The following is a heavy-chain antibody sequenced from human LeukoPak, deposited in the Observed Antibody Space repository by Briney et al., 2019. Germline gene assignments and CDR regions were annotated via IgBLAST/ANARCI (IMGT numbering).Heavy chain of an antibody. CDR1: GFTFSSYW. V-gene: IGHV3-74*01. Sequence: GGSPRLSCAASGFTFSSYWMHWVRQAPGKGLVWVSRINRDGSSTSYADSVKGRFTIARDNAKNTLYLQMNSLRAEDTAVYYCARGHYYDFWSGYYSYDYYYYMDVWGKGTTVTVSS. CDR3: ARGHYYDFWSGYYSYDYYYYMDV. CDR2: INRDGSST. J-gene: IGHJ6*03. D-gene: IGHD3-3*01.